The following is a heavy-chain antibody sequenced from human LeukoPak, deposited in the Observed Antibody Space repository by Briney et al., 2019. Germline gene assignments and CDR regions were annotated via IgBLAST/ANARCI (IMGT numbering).Heavy chain of an antibody. CDR3: ARDPEYSGYDGAPDY. J-gene: IGHJ4*02. D-gene: IGHD5-12*01. Sequence: GGSLRLSCAASGFTFSSYWMHWVRQAPGKGLVWVSRINSDGSSTSYADSVKGRFTISRDNAKNTLYLQMNSLRAEDTAVYYCARDPEYSGYDGAPDYWGQGTLVTVSS. CDR1: GFTFSSYW. V-gene: IGHV3-74*01. CDR2: INSDGSST.